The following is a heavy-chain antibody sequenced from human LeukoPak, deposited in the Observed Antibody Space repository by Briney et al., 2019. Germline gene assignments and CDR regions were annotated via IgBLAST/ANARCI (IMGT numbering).Heavy chain of an antibody. Sequence: GGALKISRKGSGFNLSKYLNRWVGPSPGEGPEGVGIIYPGDSDTRYSPSFQGQVTISADKSISTAYLQWSSLKASDTAMYYCARSWVAGYGTVLDYWGQGTLVTVSS. D-gene: IGHD6-19*01. CDR1: GFNLSKYL. CDR3: ARSWVAGYGTVLDY. CDR2: IYPGDSDT. J-gene: IGHJ4*02. V-gene: IGHV5-51*01.